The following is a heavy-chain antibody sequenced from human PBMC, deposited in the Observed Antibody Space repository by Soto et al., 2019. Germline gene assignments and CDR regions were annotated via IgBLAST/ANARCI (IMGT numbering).Heavy chain of an antibody. Sequence: PGGSLRLSCAASGFTFSHYGIHWVLQAPGKGLEWLAVISYDGSNKHYADSVKGRFTVSRDNSKNTLYLQMNSLRAEDTAVYFCARYSGKYQGPIDYWGQGTLVTVSS. CDR3: ARYSGKYQGPIDY. V-gene: IGHV3-30*03. CDR1: GFTFSHYG. J-gene: IGHJ4*02. D-gene: IGHD1-26*01. CDR2: ISYDGSNK.